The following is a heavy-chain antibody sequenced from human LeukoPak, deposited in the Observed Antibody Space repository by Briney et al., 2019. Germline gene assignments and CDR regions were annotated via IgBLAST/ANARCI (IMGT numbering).Heavy chain of an antibody. CDR1: GGTFSSYA. V-gene: IGHV1-69*04. D-gene: IGHD6-19*01. J-gene: IGHJ4*02. CDR2: IIPILGIA. Sequence: GSSVKVSCKASGGTFSSYAISWVRQAPGQGLEWMGRIIPILGIANYAQKFQGRVTITADKSTSTAYMELSSLRSEDTAVYYCARLDGSFSSGVLDYWGQGTLVTVSS. CDR3: ARLDGSFSSGVLDY.